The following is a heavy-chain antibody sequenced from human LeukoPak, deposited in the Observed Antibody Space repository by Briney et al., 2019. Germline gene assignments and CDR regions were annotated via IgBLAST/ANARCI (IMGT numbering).Heavy chain of an antibody. CDR2: ISGSGGST. J-gene: IGHJ3*02. Sequence: QTGGSLRLSCAASGFTFSSYAMSWVRQAPGKGLEWVSAISGSGGSTYYADSVKGRFTISRDNSKNTLYLQMNSLRAEDTAVYYCAKDQNYYDSSGYYYVSAFDIWGQGTMVTVSS. CDR1: GFTFSSYA. V-gene: IGHV3-23*01. D-gene: IGHD3-22*01. CDR3: AKDQNYYDSSGYYYVSAFDI.